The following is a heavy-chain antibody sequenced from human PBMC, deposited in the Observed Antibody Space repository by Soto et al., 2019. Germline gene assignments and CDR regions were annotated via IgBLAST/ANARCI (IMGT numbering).Heavy chain of an antibody. V-gene: IGHV3-30*18. CDR1: GFTFSSYG. J-gene: IGHJ6*03. Sequence: LRLSCAASGFTFSSYGMHWVRQAPGKGLEWVAVISYDGSNKYYADSVKGRFTISRDNSKNTLYLQMNSLRAEDTAVYYCAKEDQAYYYYMDVWGKGTTVTVSS. CDR2: ISYDGSNK. CDR3: AKEDQAYYYYMDV.